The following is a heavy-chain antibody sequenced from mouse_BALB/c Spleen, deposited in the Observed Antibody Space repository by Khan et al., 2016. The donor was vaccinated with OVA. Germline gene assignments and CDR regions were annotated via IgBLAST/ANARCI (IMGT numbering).Heavy chain of an antibody. Sequence: QVQLKASGAELARPGASVKMSCKASGYTFTSYTIHWIKKRPGQGLEWIGYINPSNDYTNYNQKFKDKATLTTDKSSTTAYLRLSSLTSDDSAVYNCVRDGAYHRNDGWFAYWGQGTLVTVSA. CDR1: GYTFTSYT. J-gene: IGHJ3*01. V-gene: IGHV1-4*01. D-gene: IGHD2-14*01. CDR2: INPSNDYT. CDR3: VRDGAYHRNDGWFAY.